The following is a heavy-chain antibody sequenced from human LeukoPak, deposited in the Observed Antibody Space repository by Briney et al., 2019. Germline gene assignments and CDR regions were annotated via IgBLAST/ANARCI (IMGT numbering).Heavy chain of an antibody. D-gene: IGHD4-17*01. V-gene: IGHV4-59*08. CDR2: IYYSGST. CDR1: GGSICSYY. Sequence: PSETLSLTCTVSGGSICSYYWSWIRQPPGKGLEWIGYIYYSGSTNYNPSLKSRVTISVDTSKNQFSLKLSSVTAADTAVYYCAGGYGDANFDYWGQGTLVTVSS. CDR3: AGGYGDANFDY. J-gene: IGHJ4*02.